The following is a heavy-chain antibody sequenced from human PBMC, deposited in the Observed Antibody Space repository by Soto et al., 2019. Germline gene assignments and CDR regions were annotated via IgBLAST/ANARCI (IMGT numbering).Heavy chain of an antibody. D-gene: IGHD5-18*01. CDR1: GFTFSNAW. Sequence: EVQLVESGGGLVKPGGSLRLSCAASGFTFSNAWMSWVRQAPGKGLEWVGRIESKTDGGTTDYAAPVKGRFTISRDDSKNTLYLQMNSLKTEDTAVYYCTTDQGGYRIQQARKGRDYWGQGTLVTVSS. J-gene: IGHJ4*02. CDR2: IESKTDGGTT. V-gene: IGHV3-15*04. CDR3: TTDQGGYRIQQARKGRDY.